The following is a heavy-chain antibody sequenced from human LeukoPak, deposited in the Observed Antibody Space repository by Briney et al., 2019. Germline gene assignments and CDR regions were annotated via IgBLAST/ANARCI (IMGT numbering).Heavy chain of an antibody. CDR3: ARVARCTSCFDVDY. D-gene: IGHD2-2*01. J-gene: IGHJ4*02. CDR2: INHSGST. V-gene: IGHV4-34*01. CDR1: GGSFSGYY. Sequence: SETLSLTCAVYGGSFSGYYWSWIRQPPGKGLEWIGEINHSGSTNYNPTLKSRVTISVDTSKNQFSLTLSSVTAADTAVYYCARVARCTSCFDVDYWGQGTLVTVSS.